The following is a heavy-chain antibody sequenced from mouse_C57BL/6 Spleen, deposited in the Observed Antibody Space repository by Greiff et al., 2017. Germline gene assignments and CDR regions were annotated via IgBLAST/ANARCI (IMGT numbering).Heavy chain of an antibody. J-gene: IGHJ4*01. CDR3: ARYQGITTVVAKDYYAMDY. V-gene: IGHV5-4*03. CDR1: GFTFSSYA. D-gene: IGHD1-1*01. CDR2: ISDGGSYT. Sequence: EVKLMESGGGLVKPGGSLKLSCAASGFTFSSYAMSWVRQTPDKRLEWVATISDGGSYTSYPDNVEGRFTISRDNAKNNLYLQMSHLKSEDTAMYYCARYQGITTVVAKDYYAMDYWGQGTSVTVSS.